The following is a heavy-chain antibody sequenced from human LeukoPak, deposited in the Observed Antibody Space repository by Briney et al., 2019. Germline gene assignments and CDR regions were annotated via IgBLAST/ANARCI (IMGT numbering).Heavy chain of an antibody. CDR3: ARGIVVVPAATPPTYYYYYGMDV. Sequence: SETLSLTCAVYGGSFSGYYWSWIRQPPGKGLEWIGEINHSGSTNYNPSLKSRVTISVDTSKNQFSLKLSSVTAADTAVYYCARGIVVVPAATPPTYYYYYGMDVWGQGTTVTIFS. CDR2: INHSGST. V-gene: IGHV4-34*01. CDR1: GGSFSGYY. D-gene: IGHD2-2*01. J-gene: IGHJ6*02.